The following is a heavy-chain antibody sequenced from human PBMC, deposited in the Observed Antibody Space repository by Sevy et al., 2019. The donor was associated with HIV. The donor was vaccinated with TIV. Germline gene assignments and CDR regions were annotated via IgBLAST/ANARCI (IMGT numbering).Heavy chain of an antibody. D-gene: IGHD5-12*01. CDR1: GFTFSSAW. J-gene: IGHJ6*03. CDR2: IKSKTDGGTT. Sequence: GESLKISCAASGFTFSSAWMSWVRQAPGKGLEWVGRIKSKTDGGTTDYAAPVKGRFTISRDDSKNTLYLQMNSLKTEDTAVYYCTTEGGLVGGYERHYYYYYYMDVWGKGTTVTVSS. CDR3: TTEGGLVGGYERHYYYYYYMDV. V-gene: IGHV3-15*01.